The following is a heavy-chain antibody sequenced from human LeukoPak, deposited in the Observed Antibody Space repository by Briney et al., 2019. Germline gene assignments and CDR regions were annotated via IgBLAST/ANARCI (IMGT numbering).Heavy chain of an antibody. CDR3: ARSASIPSFDY. CDR2: ISSSSSTI. J-gene: IGHJ4*02. CDR1: GFTFSSYS. V-gene: IGHV3-48*04. D-gene: IGHD2-21*01. Sequence: PGGSLRLSCAASGFTFSSYSMNWVRQAPGKGLEWVSYISSSSSTIYYADSVKGRFTISRDNAKNSLYLQMNSLRAEDTAVYYCARSASIPSFDYWGQGTLVTVSS.